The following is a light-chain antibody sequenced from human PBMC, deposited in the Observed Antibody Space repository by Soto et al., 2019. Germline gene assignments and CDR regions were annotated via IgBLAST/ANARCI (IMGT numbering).Light chain of an antibody. Sequence: EIVLTQSPGTLSLSPGERATLSCRASQSVSGMAWYQQIRGQASRLLIYGASTRATGIPDRFSGSGSGTDFTLTISRLEPEDFSVYYCQHYGSSLITFGQGTRLEIK. V-gene: IGKV3-20*01. CDR2: GAS. CDR3: QHYGSSLIT. J-gene: IGKJ5*01. CDR1: QSVSG.